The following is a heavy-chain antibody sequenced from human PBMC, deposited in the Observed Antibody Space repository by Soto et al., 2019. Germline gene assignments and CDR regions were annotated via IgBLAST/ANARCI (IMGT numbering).Heavy chain of an antibody. CDR3: ARNYGGNSGVNN. CDR1: GFTFSDSY. J-gene: IGHJ4*02. V-gene: IGHV3-11*05. CDR2: INSIGTYT. Sequence: VQMVESGGGLVKPGGSLRLSCAASGFTFSDSYMSWIRQAPGKGLEWLSYINSIGTYTKYADSVKGRFTISRDNARNSLYLQMNSLREDDTAVYYCARNYGGNSGVNNWGQGTLVTVSS. D-gene: IGHD4-17*01.